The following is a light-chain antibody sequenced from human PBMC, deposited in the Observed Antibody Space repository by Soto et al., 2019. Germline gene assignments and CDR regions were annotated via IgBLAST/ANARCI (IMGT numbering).Light chain of an antibody. CDR3: QQYHHWPPIT. CDR2: RAS. Sequence: DIVMTQSPATLSVSPGERATLSCRASQSIDINLVWYQQKPGQSPRLLIFRASTRASGIPARFSGSGSGTEFTLTISSLQSEDFAVYYCQQYHHWPPITFGQGTRLEIK. CDR1: QSIDIN. V-gene: IGKV3-15*01. J-gene: IGKJ5*01.